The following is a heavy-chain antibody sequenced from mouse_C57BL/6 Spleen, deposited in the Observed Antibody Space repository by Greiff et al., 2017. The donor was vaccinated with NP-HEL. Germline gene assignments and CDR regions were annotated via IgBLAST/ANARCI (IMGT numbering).Heavy chain of an antibody. CDR3: ARYGYGGEFFDY. CDR2: IDPSDSET. J-gene: IGHJ2*01. Sequence: VQLQQSGAELVRPGSSVKLSCKASGYTFTSYWMHWVKQRPIQGLEWIGNIDPSDSETHYNQKFKDKATLTVDKSSSTAYMQLSSLTSEDSAVYYCARYGYGGEFFDYWGQGTTLTVSS. D-gene: IGHD2-2*01. V-gene: IGHV1-52*01. CDR1: GYTFTSYW.